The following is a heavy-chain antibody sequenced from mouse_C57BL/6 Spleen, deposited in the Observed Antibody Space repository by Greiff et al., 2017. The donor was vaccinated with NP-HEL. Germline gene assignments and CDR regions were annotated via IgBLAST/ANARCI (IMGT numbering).Heavy chain of an antibody. CDR3: ARPNYDYDGYYAMDY. Sequence: VQLQQSGPVLVKPGASVKMSCKASGYTFTDYYMNWVKQSHGKSLEWIGVINPYNGGTSYNQKFKGKATLTVDKSSSTAYMELNSLTSEDSAVYYCARPNYDYDGYYAMDYWGQGTSVTVSS. J-gene: IGHJ4*01. CDR2: INPYNGGT. D-gene: IGHD2-4*01. CDR1: GYTFTDYY. V-gene: IGHV1-19*01.